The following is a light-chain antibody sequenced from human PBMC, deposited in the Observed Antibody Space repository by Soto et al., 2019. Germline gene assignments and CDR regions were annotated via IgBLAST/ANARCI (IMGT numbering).Light chain of an antibody. J-gene: IGLJ2*01. CDR3: AAWDDSLNGVV. CDR2: SNN. V-gene: IGLV1-44*01. CDR1: DIGNYNL. Sequence: QSAVTQPASVSGSPGQSVTISCSGSDIGNYNLVSWYQHLPGRAPKLLIYSNNQRPSGVPDRFSGSKSGTSASLAISGLQSEDEADYYCAAWDDSLNGVVFGGGTKLTVL.